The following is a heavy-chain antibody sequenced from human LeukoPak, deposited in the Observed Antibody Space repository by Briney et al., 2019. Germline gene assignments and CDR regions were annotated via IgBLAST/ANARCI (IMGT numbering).Heavy chain of an antibody. Sequence: SETLSLTCAVYGGSFSGYYWSWIRQPPGKGLEWIGVINHSGSTNYNPSLKSRVTISVDTSKNQFSLKLSSVTAADTAVYYCARGYSGYDYWGQGTLVTVSS. CDR2: INHSGST. D-gene: IGHD5-12*01. CDR1: GGSFSGYY. CDR3: ARGYSGYDY. J-gene: IGHJ4*02. V-gene: IGHV4-34*01.